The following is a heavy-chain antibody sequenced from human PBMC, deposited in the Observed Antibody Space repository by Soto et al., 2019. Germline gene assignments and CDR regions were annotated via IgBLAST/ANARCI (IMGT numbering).Heavy chain of an antibody. CDR2: ISGSGGT. Sequence: EVQLLESGGGLVQPGGSLRLSCAASGFSFSSYAMNWVRQAPGKGLEWVSVISGSGGTDYADSVKGRFTISRDNSKSTLYLRMNNLRADDTAVYYCAKGASYGSRSYPLDAWGQGILVTVSS. J-gene: IGHJ5*02. D-gene: IGHD3-10*01. CDR1: GFSFSSYA. V-gene: IGHV3-23*01. CDR3: AKGASYGSRSYPLDA.